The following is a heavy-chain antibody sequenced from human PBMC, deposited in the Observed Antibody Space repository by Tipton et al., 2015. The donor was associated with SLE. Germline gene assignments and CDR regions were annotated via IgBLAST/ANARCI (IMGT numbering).Heavy chain of an antibody. V-gene: IGHV4-59*11. CDR2: IYYSGGT. CDR3: ARSNSGYSYVGY. Sequence: TLSLTCTVSGGSISSHYWSWIRQPPGKGLEWIWYIYYSGGTNYNPSLKSRVTISVDTSKNQFSLKLSSVTAADTAVYYCARSNSGYSYVGYWGQGTLVTVSS. CDR1: GGSISSHY. D-gene: IGHD5-18*01. J-gene: IGHJ4*02.